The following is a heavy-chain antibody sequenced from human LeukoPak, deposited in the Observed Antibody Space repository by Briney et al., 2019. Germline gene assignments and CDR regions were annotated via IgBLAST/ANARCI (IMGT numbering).Heavy chain of an antibody. V-gene: IGHV3-23*01. CDR2: ISGSGGST. Sequence: GGSLRLSCTASGFTFADYLMSWFRQAPGKGLEWVSAISGSGGSTYYADSVKGRFTISRDNSKNTLYLQMNSLRAEDTAVYYCAKEEDYYDSGGYGSYYFDYWGQGTLVTVSS. CDR3: AKEEDYYDSGGYGSYYFDY. D-gene: IGHD3-22*01. CDR1: GFTFADYL. J-gene: IGHJ4*02.